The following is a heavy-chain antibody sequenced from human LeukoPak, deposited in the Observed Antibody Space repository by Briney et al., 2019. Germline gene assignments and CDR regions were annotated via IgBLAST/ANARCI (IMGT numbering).Heavy chain of an antibody. CDR1: GYTFTSYG. CDR3: ARGVRGYGPEFESWFDP. Sequence: RASVKVSCKASGYTFTSYGISWVRQAPGQGLEWMGWISAYNGNTNYAQKLQGRVTMTTDTSTSTAYMELRSLRSDDTAVYYCARGVRGYGPEFESWFDPWGQGTLVTVSS. D-gene: IGHD5-12*01. CDR2: ISAYNGNT. V-gene: IGHV1-18*01. J-gene: IGHJ5*02.